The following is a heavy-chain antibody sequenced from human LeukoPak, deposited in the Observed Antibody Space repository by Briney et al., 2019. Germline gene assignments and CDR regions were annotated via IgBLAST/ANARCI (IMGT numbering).Heavy chain of an antibody. CDR1: GYTFTSYD. CDR2: MNPNSGNT. D-gene: IGHD2-2*01. CDR3: ARGRSHQLLWGGWYYYGMDV. V-gene: IGHV1-8*01. Sequence: ASVKVSCKASGYTFTSYDINWVRQATGLGREWMGWMNPNSGNTGYAQKFQRRVTMTRNTSISTAYMELSSLRSEDTAVYYCARGRSHQLLWGGWYYYGMDVWGQGTTVTVSS. J-gene: IGHJ6*02.